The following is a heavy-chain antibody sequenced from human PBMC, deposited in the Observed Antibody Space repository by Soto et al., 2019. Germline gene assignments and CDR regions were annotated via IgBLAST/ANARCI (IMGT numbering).Heavy chain of an antibody. CDR2: IYYSGST. CDR3: ARDTRVTTIPGYHYGMDF. J-gene: IGHJ6*02. V-gene: IGHV4-31*03. CDR1: GGSISSGGYY. Sequence: SETLSLTCTVSGGSISSGGYYWSWIRQHPGKGLEWIGYIYYSGSTQYNPSLKSRVTISVDTSKKQFSLKLSSVTAADTAVYYCARDTRVTTIPGYHYGMDFWGQGITVTVSS. D-gene: IGHD2-21*02.